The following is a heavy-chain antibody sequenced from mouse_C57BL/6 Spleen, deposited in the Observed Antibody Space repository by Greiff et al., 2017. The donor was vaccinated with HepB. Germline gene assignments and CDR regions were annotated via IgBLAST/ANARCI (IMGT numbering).Heavy chain of an antibody. CDR3: ARGGFYYYGSSWFAY. CDR1: GYTFTDYN. CDR2: INPNNGGT. V-gene: IGHV1-22*01. Sequence: EVQLQQSGPELVKPGASVKMSCKASGYTFTDYNMHWVKQSHGKSLEWIGYINPNNGGTSYNQKFKGKATLTVNKSSSTAYMELRSLTSEDSAVYYCARGGFYYYGSSWFAYWGQGTLVTVSA. J-gene: IGHJ3*01. D-gene: IGHD1-1*01.